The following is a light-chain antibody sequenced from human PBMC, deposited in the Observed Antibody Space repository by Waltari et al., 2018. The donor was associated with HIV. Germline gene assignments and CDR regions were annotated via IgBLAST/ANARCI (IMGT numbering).Light chain of an antibody. CDR3: QQYFSTPWT. J-gene: IGKJ1*01. CDR2: WAS. CDR1: QSLLYSPNNKNF. Sequence: DIVMTQTPDSLIVSPGERASINCRSNQSLLYSPNNKNFLVWYQQQPGQPPKLLIYWASSRESGVPARFSGSGSGTNFTLTISSLQPEDVATYFCQQYFSTPWTFGQGTKV. V-gene: IGKV4-1*01.